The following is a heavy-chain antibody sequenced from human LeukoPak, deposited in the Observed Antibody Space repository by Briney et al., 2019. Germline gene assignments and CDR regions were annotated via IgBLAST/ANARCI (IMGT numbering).Heavy chain of an antibody. CDR1: GGSISSYY. J-gene: IGHJ4*02. D-gene: IGHD3-10*01. V-gene: IGHV4-59*01. CDR2: IHYSGST. Sequence: PSETLSLTCTVSGGSISSYYWSWIRQSPGKGLEWIGYIHYSGSTNYNPSLKSRVTISVDTSKKQFSLKMSSVTAADTAVYFCARGGVDYYGSGTYYLMYYFDYWGQGALVTVSS. CDR3: ARGGVDYYGSGTYYLMYYFDY.